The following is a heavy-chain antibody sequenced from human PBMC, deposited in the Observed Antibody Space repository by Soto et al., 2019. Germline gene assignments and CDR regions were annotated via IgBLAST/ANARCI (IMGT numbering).Heavy chain of an antibody. D-gene: IGHD2-15*01. J-gene: IGHJ3*02. V-gene: IGHV3-11*06. CDR3: ARRNRILDAFDI. Sequence: GGSLRLSCAASGLSFSDYYMSWIRQAPGKGLEWVSHISSISTYTNYADSVRGRFTISRDNAKNSLYLQMNSLRAEDTAVYYCARRNRILDAFDIWGQGTMVTVSS. CDR1: GLSFSDYY. CDR2: ISSISTYT.